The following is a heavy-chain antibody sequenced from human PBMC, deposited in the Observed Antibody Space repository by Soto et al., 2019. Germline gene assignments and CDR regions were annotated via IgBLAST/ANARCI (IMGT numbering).Heavy chain of an antibody. V-gene: IGHV4-59*01. CDR1: GGSITSYH. J-gene: IGHJ4*02. Sequence: PSETLSLTCVVSGGSITSYHWSWIRQFPGKGLEWIAYTAYTGNTNYNPSLKSRVTISMDTSKNQLSLKLTSMTAADTAVYYCARGITTIPAVQGDAPDNCYFDSWGLGTLVTVSS. CDR2: TAYTGNT. D-gene: IGHD3-22*01. CDR3: ARGITTIPAVQGDAPDNCYFDS.